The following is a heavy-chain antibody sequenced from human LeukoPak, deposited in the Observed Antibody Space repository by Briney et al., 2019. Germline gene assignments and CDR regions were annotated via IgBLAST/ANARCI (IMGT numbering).Heavy chain of an antibody. CDR3: LVVVEPPDSDGFDV. CDR2: INADGSTA. CDR1: GFTFGNAW. Sequence: PGGSLRLSCAASGFTFGNAWVHWVRQAPGKGLVWVSLINADGSTATYADSVKGRFTISRDNARNTLSLQMNSLTIKDTALYYCLVVVEPPDSDGFDVWGQGTMITVSS. D-gene: IGHD1-14*01. V-gene: IGHV3-74*01. J-gene: IGHJ3*01.